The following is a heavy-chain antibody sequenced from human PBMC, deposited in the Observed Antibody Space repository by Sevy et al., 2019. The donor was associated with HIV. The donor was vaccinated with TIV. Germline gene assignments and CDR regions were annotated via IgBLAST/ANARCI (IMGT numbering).Heavy chain of an antibody. CDR3: AQTPAPQWLVVFDY. D-gene: IGHD6-19*01. CDR2: IYGNDDK. CDR1: GFSLTTGGVG. V-gene: IGHV2-5*01. J-gene: IGHJ4*02. Sequence: SGPTLVNPTQTLTLTCTFSGFSLTTGGVGVAWIRQPPGKALEWLALIYGNDDKRLSSSLKSRLTITKDTSTNQVVLTMTNMDPVDTATYYCAQTPAPQWLVVFDYWGQGTLVTVSS.